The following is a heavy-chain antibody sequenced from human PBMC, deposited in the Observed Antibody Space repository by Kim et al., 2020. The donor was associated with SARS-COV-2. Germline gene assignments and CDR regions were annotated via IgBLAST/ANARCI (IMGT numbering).Heavy chain of an antibody. CDR2: T. D-gene: IGHD6-25*01. CDR3: VKSPRAAATAY. J-gene: IGHJ4*02. Sequence: TYYAGSVKDRVTISRDNSKNTLYLQMSSLRTEDTAVYYCVKSPRAAATAYWGQGTLVTVSS. V-gene: IGHV3-64D*09.